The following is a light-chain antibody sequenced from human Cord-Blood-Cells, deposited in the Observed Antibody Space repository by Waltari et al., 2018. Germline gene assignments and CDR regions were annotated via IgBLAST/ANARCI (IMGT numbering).Light chain of an antibody. Sequence: EIVMTQSPATLSVSPGERATLSCRASQSVSSNLAWYQQKPGQAPRLLIYGASTRATGIPARFSGSGSATAFTLTISSLQSEDFAVYYCQQYNNWPPLTFGGGTKVEIQ. V-gene: IGKV3-15*01. CDR1: QSVSSN. CDR2: GAS. J-gene: IGKJ4*01. CDR3: QQYNNWPPLT.